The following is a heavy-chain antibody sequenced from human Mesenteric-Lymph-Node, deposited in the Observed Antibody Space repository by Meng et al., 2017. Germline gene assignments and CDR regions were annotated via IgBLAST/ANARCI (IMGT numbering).Heavy chain of an antibody. CDR1: GFTFSTYA. Sequence: EVHLLASGGGLVQSVGSLILSCAASGFTFSTYAMSWVRQALGKGLEWVSTITGSGATTFYADSVKGRFTISRDNSKNTLYLHMNSLRAEDTAVFYCASGPGSPSYYWGQGTLVTVSS. D-gene: IGHD6-19*01. V-gene: IGHV3-23*01. J-gene: IGHJ4*02. CDR3: ASGPGSPSYY. CDR2: ITGSGATT.